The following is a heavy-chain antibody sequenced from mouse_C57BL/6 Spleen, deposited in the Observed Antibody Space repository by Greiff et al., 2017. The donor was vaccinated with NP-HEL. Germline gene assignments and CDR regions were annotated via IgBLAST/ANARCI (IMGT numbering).Heavy chain of an antibody. D-gene: IGHD4-1*01. Sequence: VHLVESGAELARPGASVKLSCKASGYTFTSYGISWVKQRTGQGLEWIGEIYPRSGNTYYNEKFKGKATLTADKSSSTAYMELRSLTSEDSAVYFCARSVTGQGFAYWGQGTLVTVSA. CDR2: IYPRSGNT. V-gene: IGHV1-81*01. CDR3: ARSVTGQGFAY. J-gene: IGHJ3*01. CDR1: GYTFTSYG.